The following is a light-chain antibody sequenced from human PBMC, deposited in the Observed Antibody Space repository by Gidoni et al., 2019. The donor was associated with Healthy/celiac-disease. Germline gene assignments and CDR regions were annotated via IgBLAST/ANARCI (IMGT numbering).Light chain of an antibody. CDR2: WAS. J-gene: IGKJ1*01. CDR1: QSVLYSSNNKNY. V-gene: IGKV4-1*01. Sequence: DIVMTQSPDSLAVSLDERATINCKSSQSVLYSSNNKNYLAWYQQKPGQPPKLLIDWASTRESGVPDRFSGSGSGTDFTLTISSLQAEDVAVYYCQQYYSTPWTFGQGTKVEIK. CDR3: QQYYSTPWT.